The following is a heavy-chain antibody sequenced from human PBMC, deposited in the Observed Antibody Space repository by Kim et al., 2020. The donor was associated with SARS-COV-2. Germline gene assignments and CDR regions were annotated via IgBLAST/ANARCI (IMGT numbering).Heavy chain of an antibody. CDR3: ARQNYGSGVYVDY. Sequence: RPSFQGHVTISPDKSISTAYLQWSSLKASDTAMYYCARQNYGSGVYVDYWGQGTLVTVSS. J-gene: IGHJ4*02. D-gene: IGHD3-10*01. V-gene: IGHV5-10-1*01.